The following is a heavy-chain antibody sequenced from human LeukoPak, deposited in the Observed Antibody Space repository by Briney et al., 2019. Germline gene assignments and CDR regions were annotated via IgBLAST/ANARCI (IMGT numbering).Heavy chain of an antibody. Sequence: GRSLRLSCAASGFTFSSYGMHWVRQAPGKGLEWVSVISFAGSNTYYADSVKGRFTISRDNPKNTLYLQMNSLRAEDTTVYYCAKPSFPSSGWYYFDYWGQGTLVTVSS. CDR2: ISFAGSNT. CDR3: AKPSFPSSGWYYFDY. D-gene: IGHD6-19*01. J-gene: IGHJ4*02. V-gene: IGHV3-30*18. CDR1: GFTFSSYG.